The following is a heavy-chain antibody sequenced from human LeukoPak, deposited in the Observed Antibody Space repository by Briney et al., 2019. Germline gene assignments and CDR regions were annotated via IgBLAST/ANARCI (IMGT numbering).Heavy chain of an antibody. CDR2: INPRGGST. J-gene: IGHJ4*02. CDR1: GYTFTTYY. D-gene: IGHD6-25*01. V-gene: IGHV1-46*01. Sequence: ASVKVSCKASGYTFTTYYMHWMRQVPGQGPEWMGIINPRGGSTDYSQKFQGRITMTSDTSTSTVYMELSSLRSDGTAVYFCARVGSAAATADYWGQGTLVTVSS. CDR3: ARVGSAAATADY.